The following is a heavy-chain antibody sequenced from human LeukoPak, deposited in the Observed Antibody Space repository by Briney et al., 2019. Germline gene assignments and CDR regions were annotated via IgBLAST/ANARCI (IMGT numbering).Heavy chain of an antibody. Sequence: SQTLSLTCTVSGGSVGSGDYYWSWIRQPPGKGLEWIGCIYHSGSTYYNPSLKSRVTISLDTPKNQFSLKLSSVTAAGTAVYYCARASSGSYSGPIYYYYMDVWGKGTTVTVSS. V-gene: IGHV4-30-4*08. CDR3: ARASSGSYSGPIYYYYMDV. CDR2: IYHSGST. J-gene: IGHJ6*03. CDR1: GGSVGSGDYY. D-gene: IGHD1-26*01.